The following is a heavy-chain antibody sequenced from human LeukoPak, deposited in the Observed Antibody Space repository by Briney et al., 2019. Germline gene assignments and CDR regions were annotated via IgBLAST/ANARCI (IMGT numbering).Heavy chain of an antibody. CDR1: GYTFTSYD. D-gene: IGHD3-22*01. V-gene: IGHV1-8*01. J-gene: IGHJ5*02. CDR3: ARAGSSGYSNWFDP. CDR2: MNPNSGNT. Sequence: ASVKVSCKASGYTFTSYDINWVQQATGQGLEWMGWMNPNSGNTGYAQKFQGRVTMTRNTSISTAYMELSSLRSEDTAVYYCARAGSSGYSNWFDPWGQGTLVTVSS.